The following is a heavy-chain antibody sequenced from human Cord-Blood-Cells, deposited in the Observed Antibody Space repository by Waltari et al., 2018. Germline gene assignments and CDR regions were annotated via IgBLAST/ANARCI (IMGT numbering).Heavy chain of an antibody. CDR2: INPNSGGT. J-gene: IGHJ1*01. D-gene: IGHD6-13*01. Sequence: QVQLVQSGAEVKTPGASVKVSCKASGYTFTGYYMHWVRQAPGQGLAWMGWINPNSGGTNYAQKFQGWVTMTRDTSISTAYMELSRLGSDDTAVYYCARGPIAAAGTEYFQHWGQGTLVTVSS. CDR3: ARGPIAAAGTEYFQH. V-gene: IGHV1-2*04. CDR1: GYTFTGYY.